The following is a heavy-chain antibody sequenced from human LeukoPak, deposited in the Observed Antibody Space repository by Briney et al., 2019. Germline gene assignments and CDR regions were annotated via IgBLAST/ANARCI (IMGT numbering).Heavy chain of an antibody. V-gene: IGHV3-33*01. Sequence: GGSLRLSCAASGFTFSSYGMHWVRQAPGKGLEWVAVIWYDGSNKYYADSVKGRFTISRGNSKNTLYLQMNSLRAEDTAVYYCARDRYYDYVWGSHPFDPWGQGTLVTVSS. CDR1: GFTFSSYG. CDR2: IWYDGSNK. CDR3: ARDRYYDYVWGSHPFDP. D-gene: IGHD3-16*01. J-gene: IGHJ5*02.